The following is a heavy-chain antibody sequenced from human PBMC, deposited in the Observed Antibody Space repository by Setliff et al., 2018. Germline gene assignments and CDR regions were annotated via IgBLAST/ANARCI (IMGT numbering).Heavy chain of an antibody. CDR1: GFSLSTNTVG. CDR2: IFWDDDK. J-gene: IGHJ5*02. Sequence: CTFSGFSLSTNTVGVGWIRQPPGKALEWLAVIFWDDDKRYSPSLQHRLTINKDTSKNQVVLTMANVDPVDTATYYCAHFTVGYDISGYLFSWGQGTLVTVSS. CDR3: AHFTVGYDISGYLFS. D-gene: IGHD3-22*01. V-gene: IGHV2-5*02.